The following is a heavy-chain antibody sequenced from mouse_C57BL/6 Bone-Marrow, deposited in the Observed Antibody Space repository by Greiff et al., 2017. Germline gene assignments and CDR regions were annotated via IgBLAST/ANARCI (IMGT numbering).Heavy chain of an antibody. J-gene: IGHJ3*01. V-gene: IGHV5-6*01. Sequence: EVHLVESGGDLVKPGGSLKLSCAASGFTFSSYGMSWVRQTPDKRLEWVATISSGGSYTYYPDSVKGRFTISRDTAKNTLYLQMSSLKSEDTAMYYCARPDLAWFAYWGQGTLVTVSA. CDR1: GFTFSSYG. CDR2: ISSGGSYT. CDR3: ARPDLAWFAY.